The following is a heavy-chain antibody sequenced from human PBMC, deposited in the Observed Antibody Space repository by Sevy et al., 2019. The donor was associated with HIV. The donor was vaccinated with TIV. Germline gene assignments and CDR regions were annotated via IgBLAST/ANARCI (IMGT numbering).Heavy chain of an antibody. CDR2: LSFGCGRI. Sequence: GGSLRLSCVASGFNFNIYSMSWVRQAPGKGLEWVSPLSFGCGRINHADSVQGRFTMSRDDSKKTVYLEMNSLRAEDTAVYYCAREGCTRPHDHRGQGTLVTVSS. V-gene: IGHV3-23*01. J-gene: IGHJ4*02. D-gene: IGHD2-8*01. CDR1: GFNFNIYS. CDR3: AREGCTRPHDH.